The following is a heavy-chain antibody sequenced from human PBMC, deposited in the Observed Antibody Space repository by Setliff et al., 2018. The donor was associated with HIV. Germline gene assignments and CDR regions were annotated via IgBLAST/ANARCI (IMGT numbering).Heavy chain of an antibody. D-gene: IGHD4-4*01. V-gene: IGHV3-23*01. CDR3: AKDQGTTVTTWDH. J-gene: IGHJ4*02. CDR1: GFTFNNND. CDR2: ISYSGDNR. Sequence: GGSLRLSCAASGFTFNNNDMTWVRQVPGKGLEWVSSISYSGDNRYYADSVKGRFTISGDNSKNTVYLQMNSLRAEDTAVYYCAKDQGTTVTTWDHWGQGTLVTVSS.